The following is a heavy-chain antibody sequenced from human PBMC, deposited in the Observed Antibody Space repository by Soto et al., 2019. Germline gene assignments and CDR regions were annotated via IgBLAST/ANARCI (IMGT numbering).Heavy chain of an antibody. Sequence: EVQLLESGGGLVQPGGSLRLSCAASRFTFSGYSMSWVRQAPGKGLEWVSGISGSDGSTYYADAVKGRFTISRDNSESTLFLQMNSPRAEDTALYYCAKSYGDTWKHYYFDYWGQGTLVTVSS. D-gene: IGHD3-3*02. J-gene: IGHJ4*02. CDR1: RFTFSGYS. CDR3: AKSYGDTWKHYYFDY. CDR2: ISGSDGST. V-gene: IGHV3-23*01.